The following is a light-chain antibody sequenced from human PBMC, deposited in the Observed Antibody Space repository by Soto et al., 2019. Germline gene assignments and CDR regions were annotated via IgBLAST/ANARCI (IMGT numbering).Light chain of an antibody. Sequence: DIQMTQSPSSLSASVGDRVTITCRASQDITYDCAWYQQRAGRAPKRLMSLASRLASGVPSRSSFSGSGTECTLTISRLQPKYLATYYCLHHDSYPPVFGQGIKMEI. CDR1: QDITYD. V-gene: IGKV1-17*01. CDR3: LHHDSYPPV. CDR2: LAS. J-gene: IGKJ2*01.